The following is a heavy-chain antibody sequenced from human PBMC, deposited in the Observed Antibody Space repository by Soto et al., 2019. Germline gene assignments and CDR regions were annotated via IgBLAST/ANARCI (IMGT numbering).Heavy chain of an antibody. CDR2: ISAYNGNT. D-gene: IGHD5-18*01. CDR3: ARDPALYVDTAQIFDY. V-gene: IGHV1-18*01. Sequence: QVQLVQSGAEVKKPGASVKVSCKASGYTFTSYGISWVRQAPGQGLEWMGWISAYNGNTKYAQKLQGRVTMTTDTSTSTAYMELRSLRSDDTAVYYCARDPALYVDTAQIFDYWGQGTSVTVSS. J-gene: IGHJ4*02. CDR1: GYTFTSYG.